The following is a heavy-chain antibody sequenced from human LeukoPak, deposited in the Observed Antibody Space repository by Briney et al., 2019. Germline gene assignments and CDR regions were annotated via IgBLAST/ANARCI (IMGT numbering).Heavy chain of an antibody. J-gene: IGHJ4*02. Sequence: SETLSLTCTVSGGSISSSSYYWGWIRQPPGKGLEWIGEINHSGSTNYNPSLKSRVTISVDTSKNQFSLKLSSVTAADTAVYYCARQWREETSSSWSFDYWGQGTLVTVSS. V-gene: IGHV4-39*01. CDR2: INHSGST. CDR3: ARQWREETSSSWSFDY. CDR1: GGSISSSSYY. D-gene: IGHD6-13*01.